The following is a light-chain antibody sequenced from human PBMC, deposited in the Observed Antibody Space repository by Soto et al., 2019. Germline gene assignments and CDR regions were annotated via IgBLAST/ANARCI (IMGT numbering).Light chain of an antibody. CDR3: QQYRNWPRT. V-gene: IGKV3-15*01. Sequence: MMMTQSPATLSVSPGERATLSCRASQNVRSNLAWYQQKPGQAPRLLIYGASTRATDMPGRFSGRGSGTEFTLTISSLQSEDFAVYYCQQYRNWPRTFGQGTKVDIK. CDR2: GAS. CDR1: QNVRSN. J-gene: IGKJ1*01.